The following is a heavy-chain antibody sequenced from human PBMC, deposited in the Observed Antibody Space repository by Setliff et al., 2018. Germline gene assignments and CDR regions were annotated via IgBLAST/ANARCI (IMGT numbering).Heavy chain of an antibody. CDR3: ATGFSSKD. V-gene: IGHV4-38-2*01. Sequence: SETLSLTCAVSGYSISSGFSWVWIRQSPGKGLEWIGRILFSGDTYYNPSLNSRVTISADTSKNQFSLNLSSVTAADTAVYYCATGFSSKDWGQGTLVTVSS. J-gene: IGHJ4*02. D-gene: IGHD4-4*01. CDR1: GYSISSGFS. CDR2: ILFSGDT.